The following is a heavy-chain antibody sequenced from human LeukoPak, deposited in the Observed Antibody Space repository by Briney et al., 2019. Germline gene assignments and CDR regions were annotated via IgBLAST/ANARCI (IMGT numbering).Heavy chain of an antibody. CDR1: GYTFTGYY. D-gene: IGHD6-19*01. CDR2: INPNSGGT. Sequence: GASVKVSCKASGYTFTGYYMHWVRQAPGQGLEWMGWINPNSGGTNYAQSFQGRVTMTRDTSISTAYMELSRLRSDDTAVYYCARESMTVAAIDYWGQGTLVTVSS. CDR3: ARESMTVAAIDY. V-gene: IGHV1-2*02. J-gene: IGHJ4*02.